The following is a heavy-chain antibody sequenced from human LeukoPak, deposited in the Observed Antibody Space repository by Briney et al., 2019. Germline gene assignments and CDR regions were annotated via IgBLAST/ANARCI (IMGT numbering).Heavy chain of an antibody. CDR1: GFTFSDYD. V-gene: IGHV3-23*01. J-gene: IGHJ4*02. Sequence: GGSLRLSCAASGFTFSDYDMSWILQAPGKGLEWVSDISGGGATLNYADSVKGRFTISRDNAKSTLYLQMNSLRAEDTAVYYCAKRRATVITIDYFDHWGQGTLVTVSS. CDR3: AKRRATVITIDYFDH. D-gene: IGHD4-17*01. CDR2: ISGGGATL.